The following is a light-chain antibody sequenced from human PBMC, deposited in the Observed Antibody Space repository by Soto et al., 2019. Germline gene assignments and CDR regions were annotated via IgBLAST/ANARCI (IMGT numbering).Light chain of an antibody. V-gene: IGKV3-15*01. Sequence: EIVMTQSPATLSVSPGERATLSCRASQSVGSNLAWYQQKPGQGPRLLIYDTSTRATGIPARFSGSGSGTEFTLTISSLQSEDFAVYYCQQYNNWPLYTFGQGAKLEIK. CDR3: QQYNNWPLYT. CDR2: DTS. CDR1: QSVGSN. J-gene: IGKJ2*01.